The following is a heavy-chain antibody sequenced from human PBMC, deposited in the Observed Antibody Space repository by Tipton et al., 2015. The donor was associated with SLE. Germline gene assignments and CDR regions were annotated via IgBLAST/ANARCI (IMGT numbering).Heavy chain of an antibody. CDR2: INHSGST. D-gene: IGHD2-15*01. CDR3: ARGGYRTVIDF. V-gene: IGHV4-34*01. J-gene: IGHJ4*02. CDR1: GGSISSYY. Sequence: TLSLTCTVSGGSISSYYWSWIRQPPGKGLEWIGEINHSGSTNYNPSLKSRVTISVDPSKKQLSLKLSSVTATDTAVYYCARGGYRTVIDFWGQGTLVTVSS.